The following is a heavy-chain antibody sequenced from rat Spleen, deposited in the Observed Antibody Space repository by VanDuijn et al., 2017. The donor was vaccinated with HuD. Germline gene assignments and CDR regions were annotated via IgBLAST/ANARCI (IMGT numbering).Heavy chain of an antibody. D-gene: IGHD1-3*01. CDR1: GFTFSNYG. Sequence: EVQLVESGGGLVQPGRSLKLSCAASGFTFSNYGMAWVRQTPTKGLEWVASISTGGGNTYYRDSVKGRFTISRDNAKNTQYLQMDSLRSEDTATYYCARSFSPFNYGSYVGVMDAWGQGASVTVSS. J-gene: IGHJ4*01. V-gene: IGHV5S14*01. CDR2: ISTGGGNT. CDR3: ARSFSPFNYGSYVGVMDA.